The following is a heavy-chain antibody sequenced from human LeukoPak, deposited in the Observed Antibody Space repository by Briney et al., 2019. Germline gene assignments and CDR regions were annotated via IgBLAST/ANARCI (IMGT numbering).Heavy chain of an antibody. J-gene: IGHJ3*02. Sequence: GGSLRLSCAASGFTFSSYGMHWVRQAPGKGLEWVAFIRYDGSNKYYADSVKGRFTISRDNSKNTLYLQMNSLRAEDTAVYYCASEIVVRDAFDIWGQGTMVTVSS. CDR1: GFTFSSYG. CDR2: IRYDGSNK. CDR3: ASEIVVRDAFDI. D-gene: IGHD3-22*01. V-gene: IGHV3-30*02.